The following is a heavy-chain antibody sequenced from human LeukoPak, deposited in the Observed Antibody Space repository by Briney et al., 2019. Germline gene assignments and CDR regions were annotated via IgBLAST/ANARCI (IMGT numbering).Heavy chain of an antibody. J-gene: IGHJ4*02. V-gene: IGHV3-66*01. CDR3: AKGDSGYYTFFDY. CDR1: GFTVSSNY. Sequence: GGSLRLSCAASGFTVSSNYMTWVRQAPGKGLEWVSIIYSGDSTYYADSVKGRFTISRDNSKNTLYLQMNSLRAEDTAVYYCAKGDSGYYTFFDYWGQGTLVTVSS. CDR2: IYSGDST. D-gene: IGHD3-22*01.